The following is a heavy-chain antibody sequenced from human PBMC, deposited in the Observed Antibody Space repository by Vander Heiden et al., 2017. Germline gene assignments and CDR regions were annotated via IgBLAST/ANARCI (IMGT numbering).Heavy chain of an antibody. D-gene: IGHD6-6*01. J-gene: IGHJ6*02. CDR3: AKETVYSSSSPYYYGMDV. CDR2: ISWNSGSI. Sequence: EVQLVESGGGLVQPGRSLRLSCAASGFTFDDYAMHWVRQAPGKGLEGVSGISWNSGSIGYADSGKGRFTISRDNAKNSLYLQMNSLRAEDTALYYCAKETVYSSSSPYYYGMDVWGQGTTVTVSS. CDR1: GFTFDDYA. V-gene: IGHV3-9*01.